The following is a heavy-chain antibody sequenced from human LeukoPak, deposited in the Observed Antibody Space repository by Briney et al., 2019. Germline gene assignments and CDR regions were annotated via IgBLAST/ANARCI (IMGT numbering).Heavy chain of an antibody. Sequence: GGSLRLSCAASGFTFNSHWMSWVRPAPGEGLEWVASIKQDGSEKYYVESVKGRFIISRDNAKNSVYLQMNSLRAEDTAVYYCARMLRQVAPGGSGHFNWFDPWGQGTLVTVSS. D-gene: IGHD2-15*01. J-gene: IGHJ5*02. V-gene: IGHV3-7*01. CDR3: ARMLRQVAPGGSGHFNWFDP. CDR2: IKQDGSEK. CDR1: GFTFNSHW.